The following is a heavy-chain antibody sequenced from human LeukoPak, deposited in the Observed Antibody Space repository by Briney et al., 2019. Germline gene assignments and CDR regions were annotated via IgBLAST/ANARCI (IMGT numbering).Heavy chain of an antibody. V-gene: IGHV3-23*01. CDR2: IRGSSGPT. Sequence: GGSLRLSCSASGFSSSSPDMSWVRQAPGKGLEWVSTIRGSSGPTYYADSVKGRFTISRDNSKNTLYLQMNSLRAEDTAVYYCANLRLFYYGSGSYYVNFWGQGTLVTVSS. D-gene: IGHD3-10*01. CDR3: ANLRLFYYGSGSYYVNF. J-gene: IGHJ4*02. CDR1: GFSSSSPD.